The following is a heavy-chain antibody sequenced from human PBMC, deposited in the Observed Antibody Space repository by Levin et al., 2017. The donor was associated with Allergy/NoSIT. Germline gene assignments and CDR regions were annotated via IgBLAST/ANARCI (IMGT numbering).Heavy chain of an antibody. V-gene: IGHV3-23*01. CDR1: GFTFSNYA. D-gene: IGHD6-19*01. CDR3: ARDLPGSGWFFDY. CDR2: IIDSGGRT. J-gene: IGHJ4*02. Sequence: QTGGSLRLSCAASGFTFSNYAMSWVRQAPGKGLEWVSVIIDSGGRTYYADSVKGRFTISRDNSKNTLYLQMNSLRAEDTAVYYCARDLPGSGWFFDYWGQGTLVTVSS.